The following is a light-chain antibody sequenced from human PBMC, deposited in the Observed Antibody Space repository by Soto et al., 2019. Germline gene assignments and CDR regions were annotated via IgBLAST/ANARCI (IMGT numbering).Light chain of an antibody. CDR2: EVS. CDR3: NSYVGNNNFV. Sequence: QSALTQPPSASGSPGQSVTISCTGSSSDVGGYNQVSWYQQHPGKAPKLMIYEVSERPSGVPDRFSSSKSGNTASLTVSGLQAEDEADYYCNSYVGNNNFVFGTGTKLTVL. V-gene: IGLV2-8*01. CDR1: SSDVGGYNQ. J-gene: IGLJ1*01.